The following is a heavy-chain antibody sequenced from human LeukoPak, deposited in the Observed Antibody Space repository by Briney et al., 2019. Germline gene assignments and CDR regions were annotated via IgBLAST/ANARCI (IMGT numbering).Heavy chain of an antibody. V-gene: IGHV4-4*07. Sequence: PSETLSLTCTVSGGSISSYYWSWIRQPAGKGLEGIGRIYSSGSSNYNPSLKSRVTMSVDTSKNQFSLKLSSVTAADTAVYYCARDLVATISYWYFDLWGRGTLVTVSS. CDR2: IYSSGSS. CDR1: GGSISSYY. CDR3: ARDLVATISYWYFDL. D-gene: IGHD5-12*01. J-gene: IGHJ2*01.